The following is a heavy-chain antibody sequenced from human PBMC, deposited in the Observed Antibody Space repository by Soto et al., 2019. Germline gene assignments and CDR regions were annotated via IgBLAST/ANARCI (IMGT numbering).Heavy chain of an antibody. V-gene: IGHV3-33*01. CDR2: IYPDGGNK. D-gene: IGHD3-10*01. CDR3: SLGFGQTSNHFDY. J-gene: IGHJ4*02. Sequence: PGGALRLSCAASGFTFSRHGIHRGRPAPGKGLEWVAIIYPDGGNKYYADSVKGRFTISRDNSKNTLYLQMDSLRAEDTAVYYCSLGFGQTSNHFDYWGQGTLVTVSS. CDR1: GFTFSRHG.